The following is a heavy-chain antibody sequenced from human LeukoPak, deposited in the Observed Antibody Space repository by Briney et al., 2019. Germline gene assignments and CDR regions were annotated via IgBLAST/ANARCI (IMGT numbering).Heavy chain of an antibody. CDR1: GGSISRYY. Sequence: SETLSLTCTVSGGSISRYYWSWIRQPPGKGLEWIGYIYSAGSTNSNPSLKSRITISVDTSRNEFSLRLTSVTAADTAVYYCARHESAVGALFYWGQGSLVTVS. J-gene: IGHJ4*02. CDR2: IYSAGST. CDR3: ARHESAVGALFY. D-gene: IGHD1-26*01. V-gene: IGHV4-59*08.